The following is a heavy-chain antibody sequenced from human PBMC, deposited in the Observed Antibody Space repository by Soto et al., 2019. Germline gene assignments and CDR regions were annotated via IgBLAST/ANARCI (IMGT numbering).Heavy chain of an antibody. J-gene: IGHJ4*02. CDR2: INPSGGST. CDR3: GRALVSPYYFDN. CDR1: GYTFTSYY. V-gene: IGHV1-46*01. Sequence: ASVKVSCKASGYTFTSYYMHWVRQAPGQGLEWMGIINPSGGSTSYAQKFQGRVTMTRDTSTSTVYMELSSLRSEDTAVYYCGRALVSPYYFDNWGQGTLVTVSS. D-gene: IGHD6-6*01.